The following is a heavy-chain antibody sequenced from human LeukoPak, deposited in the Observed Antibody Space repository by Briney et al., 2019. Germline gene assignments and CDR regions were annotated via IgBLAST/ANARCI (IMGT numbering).Heavy chain of an antibody. CDR1: GFTVSSNS. D-gene: IGHD4/OR15-4a*01. CDR3: ARRAGAYSHPYDY. V-gene: IGHV3-53*01. J-gene: IGHJ4*02. Sequence: GGSLRLSCTVSGFTVSSNSMSWVRQAPGKGLEWVSFIYSDNTHYSDSVKGRFTISRDNSKNTLYLQMNSLRTEDTAVYYCARRAGAYSHPYDYWGQGTLVTVSS. CDR2: IYSDNT.